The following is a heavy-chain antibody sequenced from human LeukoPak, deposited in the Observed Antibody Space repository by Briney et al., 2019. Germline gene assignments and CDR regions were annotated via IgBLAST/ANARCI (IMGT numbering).Heavy chain of an antibody. CDR3: ARGCVYTSTCPLN. J-gene: IGHJ4*02. V-gene: IGHV4-30-4*08. Sequence: PSQTLSLTCTVSGDSINSNDYYWSWIRQPPGKGLDWIGYIYYSGSTYYNSSLKSRVTMSVDTSKNQFSLKLNSVTAADTAVYYCARGCVYTSTCPLNWGQGILVTVSS. D-gene: IGHD6-13*01. CDR1: GDSINSNDYY. CDR2: IYYSGST.